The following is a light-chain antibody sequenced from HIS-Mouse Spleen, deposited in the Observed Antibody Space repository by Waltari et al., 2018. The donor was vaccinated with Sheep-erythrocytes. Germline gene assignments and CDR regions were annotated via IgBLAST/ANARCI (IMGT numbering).Light chain of an antibody. CDR2: DAS. CDR1: QGISSA. Sequence: AIQLTQSPSSLSASVGDRVTITCRASQGISSALAWYQQKPGKAPKLLIYDASSLESGVPSRFSGSGSGTDFTLTISSLQPEDFATYYCQQFNSYLYTFGQGAKLEIK. J-gene: IGKJ2*01. CDR3: QQFNSYLYT. V-gene: IGKV1-13*02.